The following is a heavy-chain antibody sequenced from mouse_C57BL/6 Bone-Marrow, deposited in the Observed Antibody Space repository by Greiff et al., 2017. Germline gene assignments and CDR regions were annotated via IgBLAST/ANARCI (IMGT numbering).Heavy chain of an antibody. V-gene: IGHV5-4*01. Sequence: EVKLVESGGGLVKPGGSLKLSCAASGFTFSSYAMSWVRQTPEKRLEWVATISDGGSYTYYPDNVKGRFTISRDNAKNNLYLQMSHLKSEDTAMYYCARDQGMVTTPYYFEYWGQGTTLTVSS. CDR3: ARDQGMVTTPYYFEY. CDR1: GFTFSSYA. J-gene: IGHJ2*01. D-gene: IGHD2-2*01. CDR2: ISDGGSYT.